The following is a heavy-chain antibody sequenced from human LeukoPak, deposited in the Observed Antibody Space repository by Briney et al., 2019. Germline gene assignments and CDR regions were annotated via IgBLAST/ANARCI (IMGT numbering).Heavy chain of an antibody. CDR1: GYTFTSYG. CDR3: ARSPGSCSGGSCYSVY. V-gene: IGHV1-18*01. Sequence: GASVKVSCKDSGYTFTSYGISWVRQAPGQGLEWMGWISAYNGNTNYAQKLQGRVTMTTDTSTSTAYMELRSLRSDDTAVYYCARSPGSCSGGSCYSVYWGQGTLVTVSS. CDR2: ISAYNGNT. J-gene: IGHJ4*02. D-gene: IGHD2-15*01.